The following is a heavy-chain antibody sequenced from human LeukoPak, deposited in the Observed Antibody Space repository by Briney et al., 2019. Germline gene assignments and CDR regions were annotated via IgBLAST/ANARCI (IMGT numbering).Heavy chain of an antibody. V-gene: IGHV7-4-1*02. D-gene: IGHD6-19*01. CDR2: INTNTGNP. CDR3: ARGAKAVGRPLNWFDP. Sequence: ASVKVSCKASGYTFTSYAMNWVRQAPGQGLEWMGRINTNTGNPTYAQGFTGRFVFSLDTSVSTAYLQISSLKAEDTAVYYCARGAKAVGRPLNWFDPWGQGTLVTVSS. CDR1: GYTFTSYA. J-gene: IGHJ5*02.